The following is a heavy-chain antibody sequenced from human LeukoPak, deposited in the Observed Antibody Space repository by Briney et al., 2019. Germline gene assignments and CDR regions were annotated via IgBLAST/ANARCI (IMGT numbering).Heavy chain of an antibody. CDR3: ARGIVVVVAATGWFDP. J-gene: IGHJ5*02. CDR1: GGSISSSSYY. V-gene: IGHV4-39*07. D-gene: IGHD2-15*01. Sequence: PSETLSLTCTVSGGSISSSSYYWGWIRQPPGKGLEWIGSIYYSGSTYYNPSLKSRVTISVDTSKNQFSLKLSSVTAADTAVYYCARGIVVVVAATGWFDPWGQGTLVTVSS. CDR2: IYYSGST.